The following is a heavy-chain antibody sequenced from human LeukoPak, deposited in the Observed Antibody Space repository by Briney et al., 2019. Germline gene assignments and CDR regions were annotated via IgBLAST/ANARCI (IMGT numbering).Heavy chain of an antibody. D-gene: IGHD5-24*01. CDR2: IYYSGST. CDR3: ASLGYRAYYFDY. Sequence: SETLSLTCTVSGGSISSYYWSWIRQPPGKGLEWIGYIYYSGSTNYNPSLKSRVTISVDTSKNQFSLKLSSVPAADTAVYYCASLGYRAYYFDYWGQGTLVTVSS. J-gene: IGHJ4*02. CDR1: GGSISSYY. V-gene: IGHV4-59*01.